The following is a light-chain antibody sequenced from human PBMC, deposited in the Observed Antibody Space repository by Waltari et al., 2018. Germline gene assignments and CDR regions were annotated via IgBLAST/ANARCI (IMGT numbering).Light chain of an antibody. CDR3: QQYGSSPWT. Sequence: ETVLTQSPGTLSLSPGERATLSCRASQSVSSSDLAWYQQKPGQAPRLLIYGPSSRATGIPDRFSGSGSGTDFTLTISRLEPEDFAVYYCQQYGSSPWTFGQGTKVEIK. CDR2: GPS. V-gene: IGKV3-20*01. CDR1: QSVSSSD. J-gene: IGKJ1*01.